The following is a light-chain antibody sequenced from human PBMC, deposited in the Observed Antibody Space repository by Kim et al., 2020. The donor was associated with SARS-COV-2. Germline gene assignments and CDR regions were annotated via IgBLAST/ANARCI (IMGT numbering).Light chain of an antibody. CDR3: QAWDSNTEV. CDR2: QDT. CDR1: KLEDGY. J-gene: IGLJ2*01. V-gene: IGLV3-1*01. Sequence: VPPGQPAITTCSGDKLEDGYVCWFQQKPSQSTLLVISQDTTRPSGIPERVSGANSGNTATLTISGTQATDEADYFCQAWDSNTEVFGGGTHLTVL.